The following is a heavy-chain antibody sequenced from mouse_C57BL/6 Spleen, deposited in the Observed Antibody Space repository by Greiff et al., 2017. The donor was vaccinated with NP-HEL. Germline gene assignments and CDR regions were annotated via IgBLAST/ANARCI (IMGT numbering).Heavy chain of an antibody. CDR2: INPGSGGT. J-gene: IGHJ4*01. CDR1: GYAFTNYL. V-gene: IGHV1-54*01. Sequence: VQLVESGAELVRPGTSVKVSCKASGYAFTNYLIEWVKQRPGQGLEWIGVINPGSGGTNYNEKFKGKATLTADKSSSTAYMQLSSLSSEDSAVYFCARGVTTVMDYWGQGTSVTVSS. D-gene: IGHD1-1*01. CDR3: ARGVTTVMDY.